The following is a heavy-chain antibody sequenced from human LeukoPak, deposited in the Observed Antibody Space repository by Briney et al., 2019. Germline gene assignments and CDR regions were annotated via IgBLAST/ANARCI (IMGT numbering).Heavy chain of an antibody. D-gene: IGHD4-17*01. J-gene: IGHJ4*02. CDR3: ARDTVTTDYFDY. CDR2: ISGSGGST. Sequence: GGSLRLSCAASGFTFSSYAMSWVRQAPGKGLEWVSAISGSGGSTYYADSVKGRFTISRDNSKNTLYLQMNSLRAEDTAVYYRARDTVTTDYFDYWGQGTLVTVSS. V-gene: IGHV3-23*01. CDR1: GFTFSSYA.